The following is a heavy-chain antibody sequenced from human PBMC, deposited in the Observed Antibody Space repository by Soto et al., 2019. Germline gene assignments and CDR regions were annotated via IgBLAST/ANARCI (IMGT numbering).Heavy chain of an antibody. CDR1: GFTFTRYS. J-gene: IGHJ4*02. Sequence: GGSLRLSCAASGFTFTRYSMNWVRQAPGKGLEWVSSISSTTNYIYYGDSMKGRFTISRDNAKNSLYLEMNSLRAEDTAVYYCAVESEDLTSNFDYWGQGALVTVSS. CDR3: AVESEDLTSNFDY. V-gene: IGHV3-21*06. CDR2: ISSTTNYI.